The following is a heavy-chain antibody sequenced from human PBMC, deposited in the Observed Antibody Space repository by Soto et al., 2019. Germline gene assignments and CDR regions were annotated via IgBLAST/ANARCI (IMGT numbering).Heavy chain of an antibody. CDR3: TTDSYITSIIVRFDY. V-gene: IGHV3-15*07. Sequence: GGSLRLSCAASGFTFSNAWINWVRQAPGKGLEWVGRVKSRNDGGTTDFAAPVKGRFAISRDDSKNMVYLEMNSLQTEDTAIYYCTTDSYITSIIVRFDYWGHGTLVTVSS. J-gene: IGHJ4*01. CDR1: GFTFSNAW. D-gene: IGHD3-22*01. CDR2: VKSRNDGGTT.